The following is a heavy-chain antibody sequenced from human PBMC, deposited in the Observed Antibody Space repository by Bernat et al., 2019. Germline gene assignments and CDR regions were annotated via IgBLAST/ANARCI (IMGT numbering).Heavy chain of an antibody. J-gene: IGHJ4*02. Sequence: QVQLQQWGAGLLKPSETLSLTCAVYGGSFSGYYWSWIRQPPGKGLEWIGYIYYSGSTNYNPSLKSRVTISVDTSKNQFSLKLSSVTAADTAVYYCAREPVGAINAFDYWGQGTLVTVSS. CDR1: GGSFSGYY. CDR3: AREPVGAINAFDY. D-gene: IGHD1-26*01. CDR2: IYYSGST. V-gene: IGHV4-34*11.